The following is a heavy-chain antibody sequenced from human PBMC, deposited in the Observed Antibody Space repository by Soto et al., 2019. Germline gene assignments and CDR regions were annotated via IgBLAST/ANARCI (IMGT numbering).Heavy chain of an antibody. J-gene: IGHJ5*02. Sequence: QITLKESGPTLVKPTQTLTLTCTFSGFSLSTSGVGVGWIRQPPGKALEWLALIYWDDDKRYSPSLKSRLTITKDTSNNLVVLTMTNMDPVGTATYYRAHTPPKEQLVATWFAPWGQGTLVTVSS. D-gene: IGHD6-6*01. CDR1: GFSLSTSGVG. CDR2: IYWDDDK. V-gene: IGHV2-5*02. CDR3: AHTPPKEQLVATWFAP.